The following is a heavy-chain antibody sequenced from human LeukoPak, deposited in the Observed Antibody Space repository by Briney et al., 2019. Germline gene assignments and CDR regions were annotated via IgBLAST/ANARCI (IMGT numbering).Heavy chain of an antibody. D-gene: IGHD6-13*01. CDR1: GGSISSSSYY. Sequence: PSETLSLTCTVSGGSISSSSYYWGWIRQPPGKGLEWIGSIYYSGSTYYNPSLKSRVTISVDTSKNQFSLKLSSVTAADTAVYYCARQPGGTAAGWYYFDYWGQGTLVTVSS. J-gene: IGHJ4*02. CDR2: IYYSGST. CDR3: ARQPGGTAAGWYYFDY. V-gene: IGHV4-39*01.